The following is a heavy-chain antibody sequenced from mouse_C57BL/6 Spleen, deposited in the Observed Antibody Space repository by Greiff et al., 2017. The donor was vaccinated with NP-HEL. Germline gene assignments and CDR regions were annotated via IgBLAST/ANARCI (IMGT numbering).Heavy chain of an antibody. Sequence: VQLQQSGPGLVKPSQSLSLTCSVTGYSITSGYYWNWIRQFPGNKLEWMGYISYDGSNNYNPSLKNRISITRDTSKNQFFLKLNSVTTEDTATYYCARGGGYYLYYAMDYWGQGTSVTVSS. CDR1: GYSITSGYY. V-gene: IGHV3-6*01. D-gene: IGHD2-3*01. J-gene: IGHJ4*01. CDR3: ARGGGYYLYYAMDY. CDR2: ISYDGSN.